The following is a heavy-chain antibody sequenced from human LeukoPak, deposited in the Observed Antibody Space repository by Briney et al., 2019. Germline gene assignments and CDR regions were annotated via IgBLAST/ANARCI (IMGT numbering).Heavy chain of an antibody. V-gene: IGHV1-18*01. CDR1: GYTLTSYG. Sequence: AASVKVSCKASGYTLTSYGISWVRQAPGQGLAWMGWISAYNGNTNYAQKLQGRVTMTTDTSTSTAYMELRSLRSDDTAVYYCARGLGATNSYAFDIWGQGTMVTVSS. CDR3: ARGLGATNSYAFDI. CDR2: ISAYNGNT. D-gene: IGHD1-26*01. J-gene: IGHJ3*02.